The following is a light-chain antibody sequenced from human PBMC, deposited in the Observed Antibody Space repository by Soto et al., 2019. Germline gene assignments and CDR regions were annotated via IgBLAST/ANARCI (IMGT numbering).Light chain of an antibody. J-gene: IGLJ1*01. CDR1: SSNIGAGYD. V-gene: IGLV1-40*01. CDR3: QSYDLSLRGYV. CDR2: LTN. Sequence: QSVLTQPPSVSGAPGQRVTGSCTGSSSNIGAGYDVNWYQQLPGTAPKLLISLTNHRPSGVPERFSGSKSGTSASLAITGLQAEYDADYYCQSYDLSLRGYVLGTGTKLTVL.